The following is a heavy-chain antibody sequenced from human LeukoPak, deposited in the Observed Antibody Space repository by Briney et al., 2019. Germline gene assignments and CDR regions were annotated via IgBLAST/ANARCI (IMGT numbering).Heavy chain of an antibody. CDR1: GFTVSSNY. Sequence: GGSLRLSCAASGFTVSSNYMSWVRQAPGKGLEWVSVIYSGGSTYYADSVKGRFTISRDNSKNTLYLQMNSLRAEDTAVYYCASGSGSYRTPYYYMDVWGRGTTVTVSS. V-gene: IGHV3-53*01. D-gene: IGHD3-10*01. CDR2: IYSGGST. CDR3: ASGSGSYRTPYYYMDV. J-gene: IGHJ6*03.